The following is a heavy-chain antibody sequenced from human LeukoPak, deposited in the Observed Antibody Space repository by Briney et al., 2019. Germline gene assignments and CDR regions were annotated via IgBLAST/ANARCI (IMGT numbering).Heavy chain of an antibody. CDR2: VHYSGST. V-gene: IGHV4-59*01. Sequence: SETLSLTCTVSGGYISGFYWSWIRQPPEKGLEWIGYVHYSGSTNYNPTLKSRVIISVDSSKNQFSLKLSSVTAADTAVYYCASQRISSSSGGDFDYWGQGTLVTVSS. D-gene: IGHD6-6*01. CDR3: ASQRISSSSGGDFDY. CDR1: GGYISGFY. J-gene: IGHJ4*02.